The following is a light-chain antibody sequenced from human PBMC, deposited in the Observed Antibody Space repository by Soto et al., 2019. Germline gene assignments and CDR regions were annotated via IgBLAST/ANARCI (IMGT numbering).Light chain of an antibody. CDR1: QGISNF. Sequence: DIQMTQSPSSLSASVGDRVTITCRASQGISNFLAWHQQKPGKVPKLLIYAASTLQSGVPSRFSGSGSGTDFTLTITSLQPEDVATYYCQEYNSAPWTFGQGTRVDIK. V-gene: IGKV1-27*01. CDR2: AAS. CDR3: QEYNSAPWT. J-gene: IGKJ1*01.